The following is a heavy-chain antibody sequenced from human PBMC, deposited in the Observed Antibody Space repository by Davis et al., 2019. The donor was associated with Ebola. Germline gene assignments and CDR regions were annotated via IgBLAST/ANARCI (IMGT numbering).Heavy chain of an antibody. CDR3: ARDHIAVAGGDTYNYYYMDV. Sequence: ASVKVSCKASGYTFTGYYMHWVRQAPGQGLEWMGWINPNSGGTNYAQKFQGRVTMTRDTSISTAYMELSRLRSDDTAVYYCARDHIAVAGGDTYNYYYMDVWGKGTTVTVSS. D-gene: IGHD6-19*01. CDR1: GYTFTGYY. J-gene: IGHJ6*03. V-gene: IGHV1-2*02. CDR2: INPNSGGT.